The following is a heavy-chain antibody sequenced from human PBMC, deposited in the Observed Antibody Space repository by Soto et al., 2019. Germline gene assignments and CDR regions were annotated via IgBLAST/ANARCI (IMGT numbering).Heavy chain of an antibody. D-gene: IGHD2-2*01. CDR2: ISGGGGST. V-gene: IGHV3-23*01. J-gene: IGHJ4*02. Sequence: PGGSLRLSCAASGFTFNKYAMSWVRQAPGKGLEWVSAISGGGGSTYYADSVKGRFTISRDNSKNTLYLQMISLRAEETAVYYCAKVSCSSDSCYRQFDCWGQGTPATVPS. CDR3: AKVSCSSDSCYRQFDC. CDR1: GFTFNKYA.